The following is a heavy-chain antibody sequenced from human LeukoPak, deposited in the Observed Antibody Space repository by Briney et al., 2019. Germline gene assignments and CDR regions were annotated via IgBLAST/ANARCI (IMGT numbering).Heavy chain of an antibody. CDR2: ISGSGAKT. CDR3: AQGDSYYDFLLSV. V-gene: IGHV3-23*01. CDR1: GFTFRTYA. Sequence: GGSLRLSCEPSGFTFRTYAMTWVRQAPGKGLEWVSAISGSGAKTYYADSVKGRFTISRDNSRNTLYLQMNRLRVEDTAVYYCAQGDSYYDFLLSVWGQGTMVTVSS. D-gene: IGHD3-3*01. J-gene: IGHJ3*01.